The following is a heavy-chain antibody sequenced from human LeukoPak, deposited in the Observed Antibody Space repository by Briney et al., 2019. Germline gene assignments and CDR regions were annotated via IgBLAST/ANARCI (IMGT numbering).Heavy chain of an antibody. CDR3: ARRLYYYYGMDV. V-gene: IGHV3-7*01. CDR1: GFTFSDYW. J-gene: IGHJ6*02. Sequence: PGGSLRLSCAAPGFTFSDYWMSWVRQAPGKGLEWVANINQDGSEKYYVASVTGRFTISRDNAKNSLYLQMNSLRVEDTAVYYCARRLYYYYGMDVWGQGTTVTVSS. CDR2: INQDGSEK. D-gene: IGHD3-16*01.